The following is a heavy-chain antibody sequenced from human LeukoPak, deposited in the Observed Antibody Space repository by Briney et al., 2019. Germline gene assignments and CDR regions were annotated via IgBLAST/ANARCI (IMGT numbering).Heavy chain of an antibody. CDR1: GFTFSSYS. D-gene: IGHD3-22*01. J-gene: IGHJ5*02. CDR3: ARKPTRRYYYDSSGPTKGWFDP. Sequence: GGSLRLSCAASGFTFSSYSMNWVRQAPGKGLEWVSSISSSSSYIYYADSVKGRFTISRDNAKNSLYLQMNSLRAEDTAVYYCARKPTRRYYYDSSGPTKGWFDPWGQGTLATVSS. V-gene: IGHV3-21*01. CDR2: ISSSSSYI.